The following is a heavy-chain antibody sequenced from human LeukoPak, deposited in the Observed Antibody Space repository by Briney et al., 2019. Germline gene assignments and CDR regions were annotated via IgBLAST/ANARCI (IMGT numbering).Heavy chain of an antibody. Sequence: GGSLRLSCSASGFAFSIYSMNWVRQAPGKGLEWVSVVGADGVTIYYADSVEGRFTVSRDSAKNSLFLQMNSLRAEDTAVYYCARDPYGDAYWGQGTLVTVFS. D-gene: IGHD4-17*01. CDR1: GFAFSIYS. V-gene: IGHV3-48*01. CDR3: ARDPYGDAY. CDR2: VGADGVTI. J-gene: IGHJ4*02.